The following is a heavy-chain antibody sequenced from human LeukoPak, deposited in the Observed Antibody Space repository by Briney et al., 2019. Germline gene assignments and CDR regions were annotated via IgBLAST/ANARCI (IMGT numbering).Heavy chain of an antibody. D-gene: IGHD6-13*01. V-gene: IGHV1-69*13. CDR2: IIPIFGTA. Sequence: GASVKVSCKASGCTFSSYAISWVRQAPGQGLEWMGGIIPIFGTANYAQKFQGRVTITADESTSTAYMELSSLRSEDTAVYYCASSSSWSNNWFDPWGQGTLVTVSS. CDR1: GCTFSSYA. J-gene: IGHJ5*02. CDR3: ASSSSWSNNWFDP.